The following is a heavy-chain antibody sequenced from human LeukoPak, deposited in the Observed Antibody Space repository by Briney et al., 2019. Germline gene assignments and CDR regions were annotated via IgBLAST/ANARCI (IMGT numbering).Heavy chain of an antibody. CDR1: GGSISSGNW. CDR3: ARGPRCSGGSCYSVRVDP. J-gene: IGHJ5*02. V-gene: IGHV4-4*02. D-gene: IGHD2-15*01. CDR2: INHSGST. Sequence: SGTLSLTCAVSGGSISSGNWWSWVRQPPGKGLEWIGEINHSGSTNYNPSLKSRVTISVDTSKNQFSLKLSSVTAADTAVYYCARGPRCSGGSCYSVRVDPWGQGTLVTVSS.